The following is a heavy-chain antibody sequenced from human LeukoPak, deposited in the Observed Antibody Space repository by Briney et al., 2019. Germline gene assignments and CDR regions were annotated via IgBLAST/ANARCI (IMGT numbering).Heavy chain of an antibody. V-gene: IGHV3-11*01. J-gene: IGHJ6*02. CDR1: GFTFSDYY. CDR2: ISSSGSTI. Sequence: GGSLRLSCAASGFTFSDYYMSWIRQAPGKGLEWVSYISSSGSTIYYADSVKGRFTISRDNAKNSLYLQMNSLRAEDTAVYYCARGPEAVAGTDYYYGMDVWGQGTTVTVSS. D-gene: IGHD6-19*01. CDR3: ARGPEAVAGTDYYYGMDV.